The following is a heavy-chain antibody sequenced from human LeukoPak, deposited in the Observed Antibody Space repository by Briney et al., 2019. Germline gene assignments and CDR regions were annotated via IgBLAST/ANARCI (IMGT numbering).Heavy chain of an antibody. CDR3: ARTWYSGYERAILANWFDP. CDR1: GFTFSSYS. D-gene: IGHD5-12*01. Sequence: NTGGSLRLSCAASGFTFSSYSMNWVRQAPGKGLEWVSSISSSSSYIYYADSVKGRFTISRDNAKNSLYLQMNSLRAEDTAVYYCARTWYSGYERAILANWFDPWGQGTLVTVSS. V-gene: IGHV3-21*01. J-gene: IGHJ5*02. CDR2: ISSSSSYI.